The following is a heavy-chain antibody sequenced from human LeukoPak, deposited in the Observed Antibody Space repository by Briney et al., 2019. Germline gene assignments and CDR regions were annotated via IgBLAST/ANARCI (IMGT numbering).Heavy chain of an antibody. CDR3: AIEGSETGYAPLDY. CDR1: GFTFDDYA. D-gene: IGHD3-9*01. Sequence: GGSLRLSCAASGFTFDDYAMHWVRQAPGKGLEWVSGISWNSGSIGYADSVKGRFTISRDNAKNSLYLQMNSLRAEDMALYYCAIEGSETGYAPLDYWGQGTLVTVSS. J-gene: IGHJ4*02. CDR2: ISWNSGSI. V-gene: IGHV3-9*03.